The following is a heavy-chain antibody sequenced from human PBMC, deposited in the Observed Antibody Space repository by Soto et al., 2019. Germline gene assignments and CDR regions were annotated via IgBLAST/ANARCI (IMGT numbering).Heavy chain of an antibody. CDR1: GFTFSSYA. Sequence: GGSLRLSCAASGFTFSSYAMSWVRQAPGKGLEWVSAISGSGGSTYSADSVKGRFTISRDNSKNTVFLQMNNLRPDDTAIYYCARGIGYYYGMDVWGQGTTVTVSS. CDR3: ARGIGYYYGMDV. D-gene: IGHD1-26*01. J-gene: IGHJ6*02. V-gene: IGHV3-23*01. CDR2: ISGSGGST.